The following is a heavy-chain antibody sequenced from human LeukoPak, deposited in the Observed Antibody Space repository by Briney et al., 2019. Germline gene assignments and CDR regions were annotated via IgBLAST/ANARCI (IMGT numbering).Heavy chain of an antibody. J-gene: IGHJ4*02. V-gene: IGHV4-39*01. Sequence: PSETLSLTCTVSGGSISSSDYYWGWIRQPPGKGLEWIGSISYSGSTYYNPSLKSRVTISVDTSKNQFSLKLSSVTAADTAMYYCARKYSSSLDYWGQGTLVTVSS. CDR3: ARKYSSSLDY. CDR2: ISYSGST. D-gene: IGHD6-13*01. CDR1: GGSISSSDYY.